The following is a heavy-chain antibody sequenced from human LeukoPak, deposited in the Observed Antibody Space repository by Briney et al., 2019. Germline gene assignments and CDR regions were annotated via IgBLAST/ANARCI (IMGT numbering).Heavy chain of an antibody. D-gene: IGHD3-10*01. V-gene: IGHV1-2*02. CDR2: INPNSGGT. J-gene: IGHJ6*02. CDR1: GYTFTGYY. Sequence: ASVKVSCKASGYTFTGYYMHWVRQAPGQGLEWMGWINPNSGGTNYAQKFQGRVTMTRDTSISTAYMELSRLRSDDTAVYYCARGITMVRGPTYYYGMDVWGQGTTVTVSS. CDR3: ARGITMVRGPTYYYGMDV.